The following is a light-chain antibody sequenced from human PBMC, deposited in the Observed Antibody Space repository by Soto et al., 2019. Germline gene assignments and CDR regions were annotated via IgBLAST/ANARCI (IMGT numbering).Light chain of an antibody. V-gene: IGKV1-5*03. CDR2: EAS. CDR1: QSISRW. J-gene: IGKJ2*01. CDR3: QQYNDSFPYA. Sequence: DIQMTQSPSTLSASVGDRVTITCRASQSISRWLAWYQQKPGAAPKLLIYEASTLESGVPARFSGSRSGTEVTLTVSSLQPDDFATYYCQQYNDSFPYAFGHGTQLEIK.